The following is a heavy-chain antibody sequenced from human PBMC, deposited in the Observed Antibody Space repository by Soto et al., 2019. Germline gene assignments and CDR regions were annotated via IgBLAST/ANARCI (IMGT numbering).Heavy chain of an antibody. J-gene: IGHJ5*02. V-gene: IGHV4-34*01. CDR1: GVDFSGYY. CDR2: INHSGST. CDR3: ARGGGIAVAHNWFDP. Sequence: SDTLSLTCAVYGVDFSGYYWSWIRPPPGKGLEWIGEINHSGSTNYNPSLKFRVTISVDTSKNQFSLKLSSVTAADTAVYYCARGGGIAVAHNWFDPWGQGTLVTVSS. D-gene: IGHD6-19*01.